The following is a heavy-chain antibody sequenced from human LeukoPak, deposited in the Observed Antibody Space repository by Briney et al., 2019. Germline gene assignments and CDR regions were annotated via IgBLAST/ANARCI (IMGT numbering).Heavy chain of an antibody. J-gene: IGHJ4*02. D-gene: IGHD2-8*01. Sequence: GGSLRLSCAASGFTFSTYWMHWVRQAPGKGLVWVSHINSDGSSTSYADSVKGRFTISRDNAKNTLYLQMNSLRAEDTAVYYCARDAGVSACDYWGQGTLVTVSS. CDR2: INSDGSST. V-gene: IGHV3-74*01. CDR3: ARDAGVSACDY. CDR1: GFTFSTYW.